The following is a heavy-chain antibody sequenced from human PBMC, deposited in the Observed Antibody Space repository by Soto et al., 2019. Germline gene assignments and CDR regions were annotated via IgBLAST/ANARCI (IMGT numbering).Heavy chain of an antibody. CDR1: GGTFSSSA. CDR2: IIPIFGTA. J-gene: IGHJ6*02. V-gene: IGHV1-69*01. Sequence: QVQLVQSGAEVKKPGSSVTVSCKASGGTFSSSAISWVRQAPGQGLEWMGGIIPIFGTANYAQKFQGRVTITADESTSTAYMELSSLRSEDTAVYYCARHLVDTAKSYYYYGMDVWGQGTTVTVSS. CDR3: ARHLVDTAKSYYYYGMDV. D-gene: IGHD5-18*01.